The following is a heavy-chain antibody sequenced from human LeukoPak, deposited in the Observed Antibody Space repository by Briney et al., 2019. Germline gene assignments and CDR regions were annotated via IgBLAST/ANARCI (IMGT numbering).Heavy chain of an antibody. Sequence: GASVKVSCKASGYTFTSYDINWVRQATGQGLEWMGWINPNSGGTNYAQKFQGRVTMTRDTSISTAYMELSRLRSDDTAVYYCARDDTVLLWFGATNWFDPWGQGTLVTVSS. J-gene: IGHJ5*02. V-gene: IGHV1-2*02. D-gene: IGHD3-10*01. CDR3: ARDDTVLLWFGATNWFDP. CDR2: INPNSGGT. CDR1: GYTFTSYD.